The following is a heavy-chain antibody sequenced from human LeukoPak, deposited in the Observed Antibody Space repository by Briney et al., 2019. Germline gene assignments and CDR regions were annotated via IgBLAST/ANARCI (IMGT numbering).Heavy chain of an antibody. CDR3: ARVGYTVVYYYYYGMDV. CDR1: GFALKSYS. Sequence: GGSLRLSCAGSGFALKSYSLSWVRQAPGKGLEWVSSISSTSAYIYYADSVKGRFTISRDNAKNSLYLQMNSLRAEDTAVYYCARVGYTVVYYYYYGMDVWGQGTTVTVSS. CDR2: ISSTSAYI. V-gene: IGHV3-21*01. J-gene: IGHJ6*02. D-gene: IGHD4-23*01.